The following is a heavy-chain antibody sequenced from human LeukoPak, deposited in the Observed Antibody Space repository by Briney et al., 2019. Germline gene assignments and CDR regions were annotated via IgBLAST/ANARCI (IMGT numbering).Heavy chain of an antibody. D-gene: IGHD3-22*01. CDR3: ARDGGGYYDSSGYFLFDY. Sequence: SVTVSCKASGGTFSSYAISWVRQAPGQGLEWMGGIIPIFGTANYAQKFQGRVTITADESTSTAYMELSSLRSEDTAVYCCARDGGGYYDSSGYFLFDYWGQGTLVTVSS. CDR2: IIPIFGTA. J-gene: IGHJ4*02. CDR1: GGTFSSYA. V-gene: IGHV1-69*13.